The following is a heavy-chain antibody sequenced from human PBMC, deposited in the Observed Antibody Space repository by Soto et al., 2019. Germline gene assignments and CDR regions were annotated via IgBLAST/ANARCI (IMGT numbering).Heavy chain of an antibody. CDR1: GDSVSSNSAA. D-gene: IGHD1-7*01. J-gene: IGHJ6*03. CDR2: TYYRSRWYN. Sequence: QVQLQQSGPGLVRPSQTLSLTCVISGDSVSSNSAAWNWIRQSPSRGREWLGRTYYRSRWYNDYAVSLRSRITVNADTSTNQFSLHLNSVTPEDTAVYYCAGTSSRQWYYMDVWDKGTTVTVSS. CDR3: AGTSSRQWYYMDV. V-gene: IGHV6-1*01.